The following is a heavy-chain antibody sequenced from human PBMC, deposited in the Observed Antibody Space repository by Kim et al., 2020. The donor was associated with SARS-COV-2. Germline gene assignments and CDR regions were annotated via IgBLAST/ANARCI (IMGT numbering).Heavy chain of an antibody. CDR1: GFTFSSYD. CDR2: IGTAGDT. J-gene: IGHJ3*02. Sequence: GGSLRLSCAASGFTFSSYDMHWVRQATGKGLEWVSAIGTAGDTYYPGSVKGRFTISRENAKNSLYLQMNSLRAGDTAVYYCARVSPLPLGYCSGGSCYSGSAVDISGQRTMVTVSS. CDR3: ARVSPLPLGYCSGGSCYSGSAVDI. D-gene: IGHD2-15*01. V-gene: IGHV3-13*04.